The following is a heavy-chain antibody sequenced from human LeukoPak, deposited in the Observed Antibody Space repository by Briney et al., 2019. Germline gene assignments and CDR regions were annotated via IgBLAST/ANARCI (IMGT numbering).Heavy chain of an antibody. CDR1: GGSISSGSYY. D-gene: IGHD3-10*01. CDR2: IYTSGST. V-gene: IGHV4-61*02. Sequence: PSETLSLTCTVSGGSISSGSYYWSWIRQPAGKGLEWIGRIYTSGSTNYNPSLKSRVTISVDTSKNQFSLKLSSVTAADTAVYHCARGPILWFGELPNWFDPWGQGTLVTVSS. CDR3: ARGPILWFGELPNWFDP. J-gene: IGHJ5*02.